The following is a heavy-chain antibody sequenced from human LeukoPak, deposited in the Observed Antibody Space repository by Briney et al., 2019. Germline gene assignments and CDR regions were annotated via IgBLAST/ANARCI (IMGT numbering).Heavy chain of an antibody. Sequence: PSDTLSLTCAVYGGSFSGYFWSWVRQPPGKGLEWIGSIYDSGSTYYNPSLKSRVTISVDTSKNQFSLKLNSVTAADTAVYYCARHYGPWGQGTLVTVSS. J-gene: IGHJ5*02. CDR1: GGSFSGYF. CDR2: IYDSGST. D-gene: IGHD3-16*01. CDR3: ARHYGP. V-gene: IGHV4-34*01.